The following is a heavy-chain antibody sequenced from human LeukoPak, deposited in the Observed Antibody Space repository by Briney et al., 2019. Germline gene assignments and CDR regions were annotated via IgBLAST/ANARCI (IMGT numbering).Heavy chain of an antibody. V-gene: IGHV3-74*01. CDR3: GTVFDH. CDR2: IDIDGTGT. Sequence: GGSLRLSCAASGFTFTNYWMHWVRQAPGKGLVWVSRIDIDGTGTSYADSVKGRFTISRDNAKNTVSLQMNSLKAEDTAVYYCGTVFDHWGPGILVTVSS. J-gene: IGHJ4*02. CDR1: GFTFTNYW.